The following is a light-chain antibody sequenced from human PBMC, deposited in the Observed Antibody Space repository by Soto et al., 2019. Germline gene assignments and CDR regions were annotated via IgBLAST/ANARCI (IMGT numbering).Light chain of an antibody. V-gene: IGLV2-11*01. CDR1: VSDVGGYNY. J-gene: IGLJ1*01. Sequence: QSVLTQPRSVSGSPGQSVTISCTGTVSDVGGYNYVSWYQQHPGKVPKVLIYDVSKRPSGVPDRFSGSKSGNTASLTISGLQAEEEADYYCCSYGGNYNYYVFGAGTKVTVL. CDR3: CSYGGNYNYYV. CDR2: DVS.